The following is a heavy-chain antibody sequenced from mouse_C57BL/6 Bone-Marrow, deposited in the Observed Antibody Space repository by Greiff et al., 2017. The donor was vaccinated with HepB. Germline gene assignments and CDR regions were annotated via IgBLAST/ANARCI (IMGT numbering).Heavy chain of an antibody. J-gene: IGHJ1*03. V-gene: IGHV7-3*01. CDR3: ARYSYGSSYWYFDV. CDR1: GFTFTDYY. Sequence: EVQVVESGGGLVQPGGSLSLSCAASGFTFTDYYMSWARQPPGKALEWLGFIRNKANGYTTEYSASVKGRFTISRDNSQSILYLQMNALRAEDSATYYCARYSYGSSYWYFDVWGTGTTVTVSS. D-gene: IGHD1-1*01. CDR2: IRNKANGYTT.